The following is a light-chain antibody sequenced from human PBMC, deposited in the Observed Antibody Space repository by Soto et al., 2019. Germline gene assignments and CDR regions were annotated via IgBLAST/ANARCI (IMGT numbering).Light chain of an antibody. J-gene: IGLJ1*01. Sequence: QSALTQPASVSGSPGQSITISCTGTSSDVGGYNYVSWYQQHPGKAPKLMIYDVRNRPSGVSNRFPGSKSVNTASLTISGLQAEDEADYYCSSYTTISTYDFATCTKLTVL. CDR2: DVR. CDR3: SSYTTISTYD. V-gene: IGLV2-14*01. CDR1: SSDVGGYNY.